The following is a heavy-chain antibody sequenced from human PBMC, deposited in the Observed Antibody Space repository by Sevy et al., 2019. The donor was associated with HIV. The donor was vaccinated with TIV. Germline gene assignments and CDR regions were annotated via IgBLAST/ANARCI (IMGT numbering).Heavy chain of an antibody. J-gene: IGHJ1*01. D-gene: IGHD3-22*01. V-gene: IGHV7-4-1*02. Sequence: ASVKVSCKAYGYTFTHYAVNWVRQAPGQGLEWMGWINTDTGNPTYARGFTGRFVFSLDTSVSTAYLQISSLKAEDTAVYFCARDPGLLSYYFDAQYFQHWGQGTLVTVSS. CDR2: INTDTGNP. CDR3: ARDPGLLSYYFDAQYFQH. CDR1: GYTFTHYA.